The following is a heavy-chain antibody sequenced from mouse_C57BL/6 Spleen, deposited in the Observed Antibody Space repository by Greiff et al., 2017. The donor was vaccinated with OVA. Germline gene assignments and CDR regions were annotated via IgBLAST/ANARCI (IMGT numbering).Heavy chain of an antibody. J-gene: IGHJ4*01. D-gene: IGHD2-10*02. CDR2: IWWDDDK. Sequence: QVQLKESGPGILQPSQTLSLTCSFSGFSLSTFGMGVGWIRQPSGKGLEWLAHIWWDDDKYYNPALKSRLTISKDTSKNQVFLKIANVDTADTATYYCARMGYGNPLYYAMDYWGQGTSVTVSS. CDR3: ARMGYGNPLYYAMDY. V-gene: IGHV8-8*01. CDR1: GFSLSTFGMG.